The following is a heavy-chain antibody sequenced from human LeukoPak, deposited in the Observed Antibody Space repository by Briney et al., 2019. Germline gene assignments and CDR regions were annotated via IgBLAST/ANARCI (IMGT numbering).Heavy chain of an antibody. CDR2: MNPNRGNT. CDR1: GYTLTSYN. D-gene: IGHD3-9*01. Sequence: ASVKVSRKDAGYTLTSYNINGVRQATGQGLEWMGWMNPNRGNTGYAQKVQGRVTMPRKSPISTDYLDLSSLRSEDTAVYYCARDPIPGLRYFDWSSQHKRSWFDPWGQGTLVTVSS. J-gene: IGHJ5*02. CDR3: ARDPIPGLRYFDWSSQHKRSWFDP. V-gene: IGHV1-8*01.